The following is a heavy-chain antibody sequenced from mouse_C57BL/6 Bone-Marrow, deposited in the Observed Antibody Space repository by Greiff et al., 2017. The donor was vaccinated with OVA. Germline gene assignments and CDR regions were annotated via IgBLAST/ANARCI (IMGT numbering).Heavy chain of an antibody. V-gene: IGHV3-6*01. CDR3: ARGGLLRPAWFAY. J-gene: IGHJ3*01. CDR1: GYSITSGYY. CDR2: ISYDGSN. D-gene: IGHD1-2*01. Sequence: EVQLQESGPGLVKPSQSLSLTCSVTGYSITSGYYWNWIRQFPGNKLEWMGYISYDGSNNYNPSLKNRISITRDTSKNQFFLKLNSVTTEDTATYYCARGGLLRPAWFAYGGQGTLVTVSA.